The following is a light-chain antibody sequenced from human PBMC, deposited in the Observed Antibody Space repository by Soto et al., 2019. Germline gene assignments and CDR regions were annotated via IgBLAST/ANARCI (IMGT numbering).Light chain of an antibody. Sequence: ELMMTQSPATLSVSPGERATLSCRASQSISGNIAWYQQKPGQAPRPLIYAASIRASGIPARFSGTGFGREFTLSISSLQSEDSAVYYCQQYNSWTLISFGQGTRLEIK. J-gene: IGKJ5*01. CDR3: QQYNSWTLIS. CDR2: AAS. V-gene: IGKV3-15*01. CDR1: QSISGN.